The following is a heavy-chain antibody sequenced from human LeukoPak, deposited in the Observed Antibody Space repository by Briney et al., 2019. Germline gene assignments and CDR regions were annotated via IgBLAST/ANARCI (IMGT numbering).Heavy chain of an antibody. D-gene: IGHD2-8*01. V-gene: IGHV4-39*01. Sequence: PSETLSLTCAVSGGSISTTTYHWGWLRLPPGKGLEWVGNIYYRGSTFYNPSLKSRVTIFLETSKNQFSLRLNSVTAADTAVYYCAREGLRGEYFDYWGQGTLVTVSS. CDR2: IYYRGST. J-gene: IGHJ4*02. CDR3: AREGLRGEYFDY. CDR1: GGSISTTTYH.